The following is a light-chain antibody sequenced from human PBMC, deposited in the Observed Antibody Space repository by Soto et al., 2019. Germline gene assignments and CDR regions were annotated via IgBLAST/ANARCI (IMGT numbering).Light chain of an antibody. CDR1: QSISSW. J-gene: IGKJ5*01. CDR2: DAS. V-gene: IGKV1-5*01. Sequence: DIQMTQSPSTLSASVGDRVTITCRASQSISSWLAWYQKKPGKDPKLLIYDASSLESGVPSRFSGSGSGTEFTLTISSLQPDDFATYYCQQDNSYSPVTFGQVTRLEIK. CDR3: QQDNSYSPVT.